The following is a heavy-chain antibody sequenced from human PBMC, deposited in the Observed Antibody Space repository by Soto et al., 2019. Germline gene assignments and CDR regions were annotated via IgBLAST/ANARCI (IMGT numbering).Heavy chain of an antibody. CDR2: INAGSGNT. Sequence: ASVKVSCKASGYTFTSYAMHWVRQAPGQRLEWMGWINAGSGNTKYSQKFQGRVTITADESTSTAYMELSSPRSEDTAVYYCARELDPAAGTNWFDPWGQGTLVTVSS. CDR1: GYTFTSYA. J-gene: IGHJ5*02. CDR3: ARELDPAAGTNWFDP. V-gene: IGHV1-3*01. D-gene: IGHD6-13*01.